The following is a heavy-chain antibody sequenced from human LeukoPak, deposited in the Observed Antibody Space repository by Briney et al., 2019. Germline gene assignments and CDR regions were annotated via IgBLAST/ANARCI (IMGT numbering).Heavy chain of an antibody. J-gene: IGHJ4*02. CDR2: IFGSGGST. D-gene: IGHD6-19*01. V-gene: IGHV3-23*01. CDR1: GFTFSSYA. CDR3: AKTTTGYSSGRFPGWPVEY. Sequence: GGSLRLSCAASGFTFSSYAMYWVRQAPGKGLEWVSGIFGSGGSTHYADSVKGRFTISRDNSKNTVYLQMNSLRAEDTAVYYCAKTTTGYSSGRFPGWPVEYWGQGTLVTVSS.